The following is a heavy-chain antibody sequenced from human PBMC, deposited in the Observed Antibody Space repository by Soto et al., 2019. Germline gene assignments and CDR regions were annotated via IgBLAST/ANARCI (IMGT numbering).Heavy chain of an antibody. D-gene: IGHD5-12*01. Sequence: SETLSLTCTVSGASISSGRSYWSWIRQHPGKGLEWIGYMFYSGSTYYHPSLKSRVNISAETSKNQFSLRLTSVTPADTAVYYCARDNGYGHFDSWGQGTLVTVSS. CDR2: MFYSGST. J-gene: IGHJ4*02. CDR3: ARDNGYGHFDS. V-gene: IGHV4-31*03. CDR1: GASISSGRSY.